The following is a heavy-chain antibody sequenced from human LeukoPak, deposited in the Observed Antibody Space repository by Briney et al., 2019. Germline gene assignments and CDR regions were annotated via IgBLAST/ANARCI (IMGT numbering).Heavy chain of an antibody. CDR2: FDPEDGET. D-gene: IGHD1-26*01. CDR3: ATAATELAGFGY. CDR1: GYTLTELS. J-gene: IGHJ4*02. V-gene: IGHV1-24*01. Sequence: VASVKVSCKVSGYTLTELSMHWVRQAPGKGLEWMGGFDPEDGETIYAQKFQGRVTMTEDTSTDTAYMELSSLRSEDTAVYYCATAATELAGFGYWGQGTLVTVSS.